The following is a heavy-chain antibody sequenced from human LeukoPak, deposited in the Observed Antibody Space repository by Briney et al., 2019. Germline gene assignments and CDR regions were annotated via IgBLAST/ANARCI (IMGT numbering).Heavy chain of an antibody. Sequence: GGSLRLSCAVSGFNFSNYWMSWVRQAPGKGLEWVANIKHDGSEKYSVASVKGRFTISRDNAKNSVYLQMNTLRAEDTAVYYCARDLGGNIVVIVAADLSLDYWGQGTLVTVAS. J-gene: IGHJ4*02. CDR3: ARDLGGNIVVIVAADLSLDY. D-gene: IGHD2-15*01. CDR2: IKHDGSEK. CDR1: GFNFSNYW. V-gene: IGHV3-7*01.